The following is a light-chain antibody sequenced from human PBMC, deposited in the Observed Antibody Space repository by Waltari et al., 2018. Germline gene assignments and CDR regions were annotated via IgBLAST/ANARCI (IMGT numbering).Light chain of an antibody. Sequence: DIVVTQSPLSLTVTPGESAYISCRSSQSLPDRNGFNLFDWYLQKPGQPPQLLIYFGSHRASGVPERFSGSGSGRDFTLEISRVEAEDVGVYYCMQALQTPWTFGQGTKVEIK. CDR1: QSLPDRNGFNL. J-gene: IGKJ1*01. CDR2: FGS. CDR3: MQALQTPWT. V-gene: IGKV2-28*01.